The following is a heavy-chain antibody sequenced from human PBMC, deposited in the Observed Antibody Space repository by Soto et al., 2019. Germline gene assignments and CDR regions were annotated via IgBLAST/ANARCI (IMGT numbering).Heavy chain of an antibody. D-gene: IGHD6-13*01. Sequence: SETLSLTCTVSGGSISSGDYYWSWIRQPPGKGLGWIGYIYYSGSTYYNPSLKSRVTISVDTSKNQFSLKLSSVTAADTAVYYCARDGTIAAAGYYYYYGMDVWGQGTTVTVSS. J-gene: IGHJ6*02. CDR3: ARDGTIAAAGYYYYYGMDV. CDR1: GGSISSGDYY. V-gene: IGHV4-30-4*01. CDR2: IYYSGST.